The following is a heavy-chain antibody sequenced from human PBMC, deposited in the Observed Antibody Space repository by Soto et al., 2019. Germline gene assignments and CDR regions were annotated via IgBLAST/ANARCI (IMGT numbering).Heavy chain of an antibody. CDR2: ISGSGDST. D-gene: IGHD6-19*01. J-gene: IGHJ4*02. CDR1: GFTFSNYA. CDR3: AKRTSGWYFDY. Sequence: EVQLLESGGNLVQPGGSLRLSCAASGFTFSNYAMSWGRQAPGKGLEWVSVISGSGDSTYYADSVKGRFTISRDNSKNTLYLQMNSLRAEDTAVYYCAKRTSGWYFDYWGQGTLVTVSS. V-gene: IGHV3-23*01.